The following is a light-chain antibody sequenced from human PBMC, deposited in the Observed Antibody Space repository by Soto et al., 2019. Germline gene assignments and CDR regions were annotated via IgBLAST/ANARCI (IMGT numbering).Light chain of an antibody. J-gene: IGKJ5*01. V-gene: IGKV3-20*01. CDR3: QQYGYSPIT. Sequence: EIVLTQSPGTLSLSPGERATFSCRASQNVRSYLAWYQQKPGQAPRLLIYAASSRATGSPDRFSGGGSGTDFTLTISRLEPEDFAVYYCQQYGYSPITFGQGTRLEIK. CDR2: AAS. CDR1: QNVRSY.